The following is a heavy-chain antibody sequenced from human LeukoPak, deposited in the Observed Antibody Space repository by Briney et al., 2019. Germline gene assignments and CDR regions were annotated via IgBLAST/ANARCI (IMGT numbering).Heavy chain of an antibody. D-gene: IGHD5-12*01. Sequence: PGGSLRLSCAASGFTFSSYAMSWVRQAPGKGLEWVSAISGSGGSTYYADSVKGRFTISRDNSKNTLYLQMTSLRAEDTAVYYCAKVWRTSGYVELAFDYWGQGTLVTVSS. V-gene: IGHV3-23*01. CDR3: AKVWRTSGYVELAFDY. CDR2: ISGSGGST. CDR1: GFTFSSYA. J-gene: IGHJ4*02.